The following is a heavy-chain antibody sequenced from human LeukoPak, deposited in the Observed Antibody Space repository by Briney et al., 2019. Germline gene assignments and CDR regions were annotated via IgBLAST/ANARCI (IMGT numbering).Heavy chain of an antibody. CDR3: ARHARRVLGGPRAGFDY. J-gene: IGHJ4*02. Sequence: SEILSLTCTVSGGSISSGSYYWSWIRQPAGKGLEWIGHIYTSGSTNYNPSLKSRATISVDTSKNQFSLKLSSVTAADTAVYYCARHARRVLGGPRAGFDYWGQGTLVTVSS. V-gene: IGHV4-61*09. CDR1: GGSISSGSYY. CDR2: IYTSGST. D-gene: IGHD2-15*01.